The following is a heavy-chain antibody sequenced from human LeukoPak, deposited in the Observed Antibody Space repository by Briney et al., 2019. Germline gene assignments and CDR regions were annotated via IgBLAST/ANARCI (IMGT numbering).Heavy chain of an antibody. J-gene: IGHJ4*02. CDR3: GKQPRGGGLYFDY. D-gene: IGHD3-16*01. Sequence: GGSLRLSCAASGFTFSSYAMSWVRQAPGKGLEWVSANSGSGGSTYYADSVKGRFTISVDNSKNPLYLQMNSLRPEDTAVYEGGKQPRGGGLYFDYWGQGTLVTVSS. CDR2: NSGSGGST. V-gene: IGHV3-23*01. CDR1: GFTFSSYA.